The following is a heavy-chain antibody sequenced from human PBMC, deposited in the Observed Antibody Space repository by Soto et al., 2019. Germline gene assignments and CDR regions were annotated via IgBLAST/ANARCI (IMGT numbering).Heavy chain of an antibody. CDR3: ASSLRGYSGYGRDY. CDR1: GGSFSGYY. Sequence: SETLSLTCAVYGGSFSGYYWSWIRQPPGKGLEWIGEINHSGSTNYNPSLKSRVTISVDTSKNQFSLKLSSVTAADTAVYYCASSLRGYSGYGRDYWGQGTLVTVSS. D-gene: IGHD5-12*01. J-gene: IGHJ4*02. CDR2: INHSGST. V-gene: IGHV4-34*01.